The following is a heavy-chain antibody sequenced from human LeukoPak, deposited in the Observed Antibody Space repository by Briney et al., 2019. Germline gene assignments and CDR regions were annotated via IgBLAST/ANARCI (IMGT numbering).Heavy chain of an antibody. CDR1: GFTFTGYW. J-gene: IGHJ4*02. V-gene: IGHV3-7*04. CDR3: ARSYGGSSGY. CDR2: IKQDGSEK. D-gene: IGHD4-23*01. Sequence: GSLRLSRAPSGFTFTGYWVTWVRQAPGKGRRWGANIKQDGSEKFYVHSVKGRFTISRDNAENSLTLQMKSLRAEDTAVFFCARSYGGSSGYWGRGTLVTVSS.